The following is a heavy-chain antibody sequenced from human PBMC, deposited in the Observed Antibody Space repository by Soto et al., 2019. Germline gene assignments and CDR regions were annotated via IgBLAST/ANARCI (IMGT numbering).Heavy chain of an antibody. CDR3: ARPGGAGGLEP. CDR1: GFKFTTFW. J-gene: IGHJ5*02. CDR2: IYPGDSDT. Sequence: GESLKISCQGSGFKFTTFWIAWVRQVSGKGLEWMGSIYPGDSDTTYSPSFQGQVTISADKSITTAYLQWSSLKASDTAMYFCARPGGAGGLEPWGQGTLVTVSS. V-gene: IGHV5-51*01. D-gene: IGHD3-16*01.